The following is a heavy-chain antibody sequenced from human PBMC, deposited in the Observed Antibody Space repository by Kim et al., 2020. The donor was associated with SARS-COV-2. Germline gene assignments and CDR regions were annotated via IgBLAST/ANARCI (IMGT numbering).Heavy chain of an antibody. CDR2: IRSKANSYAT. Sequence: GGSLRLSCAASGFTFSGSAMHWVRQASGKGLEWVGRIRSKANSYATAYAASVKGRFTISRDDSKNTAYLQMNSLKTEDTAVYYCTRLREVTQPAIWVGAFYYYYYGMDVWGQGTTVTVSS. V-gene: IGHV3-73*01. CDR3: TRLREVTQPAIWVGAFYYYYYGMDV. CDR1: GFTFSGSA. J-gene: IGHJ6*02. D-gene: IGHD3-16*01.